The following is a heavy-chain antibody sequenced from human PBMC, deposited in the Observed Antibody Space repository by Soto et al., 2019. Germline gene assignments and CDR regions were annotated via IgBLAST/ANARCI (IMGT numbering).Heavy chain of an antibody. Sequence: GGSLRLSCAASGFTFSDYYMSWIRQAPGRGLEWVSYISSSGSTIYYADSVKGRFTISRDNAKNSLYLQMNSLRAEDTAVYYCARDGPGIRYFDTFDYWGQGPLVTVSS. D-gene: IGHD3-9*01. CDR3: ARDGPGIRYFDTFDY. CDR1: GFTFSDYY. V-gene: IGHV3-11*01. CDR2: ISSSGSTI. J-gene: IGHJ4*02.